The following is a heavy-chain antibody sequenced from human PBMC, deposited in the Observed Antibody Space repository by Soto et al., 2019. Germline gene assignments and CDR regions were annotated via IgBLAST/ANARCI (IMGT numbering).Heavy chain of an antibody. V-gene: IGHV4-31*02. D-gene: IGHD2-2*01. CDR3: ARVRGKQLLGWFAP. CDR1: GGSLSRGGYF. Sequence: ASEAPCPPLTVSGGSLSRGGYFGGRVRHHTGKGLEWIGYIDHSGTTYYNPSLKSRVTISVDTSKNQFSLKLTSVTAADTAVYYCARVRGKQLLGWFAPWGQGTLVTVSS. J-gene: IGHJ5*02. CDR2: IDHSGTT.